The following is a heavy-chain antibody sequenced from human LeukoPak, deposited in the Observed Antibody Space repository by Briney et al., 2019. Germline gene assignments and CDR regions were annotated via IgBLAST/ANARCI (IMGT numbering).Heavy chain of an antibody. V-gene: IGHV1-69*04. CDR2: IIPIFGIA. Sequence: SVKVSCKAPGGTFSSYAISWVRQAPGQGLEWMGRIIPIFGIANYAQKFQGRVTITADKSTSTAYMELSSLRSEDTAVYHCAREVGGYFQYNWFDPWGQGTLVTVSS. CDR1: GGTFSSYA. D-gene: IGHD2-21*01. J-gene: IGHJ5*02. CDR3: AREVGGYFQYNWFDP.